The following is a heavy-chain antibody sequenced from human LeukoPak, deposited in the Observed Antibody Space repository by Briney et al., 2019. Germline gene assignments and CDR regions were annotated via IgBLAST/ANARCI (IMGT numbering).Heavy chain of an antibody. J-gene: IGHJ5*02. CDR2: INSDGSTT. CDR3: ARVATGSYDWFDP. V-gene: IGHV3-74*01. Sequence: GGSLRLSCAAPGFTLNGYWMHWVRQAPGKGLVWVSRINSDGSTTSYADSVKGRFTISRDNSKNTLYLQMNSLRAEDTAVYFCARVATGSYDWFDPWGQGTLVTLSS. CDR1: GFTLNGYW. D-gene: IGHD3-10*01.